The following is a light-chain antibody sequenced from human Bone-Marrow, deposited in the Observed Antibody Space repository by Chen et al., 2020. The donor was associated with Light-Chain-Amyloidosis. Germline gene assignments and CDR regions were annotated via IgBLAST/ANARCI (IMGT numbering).Light chain of an antibody. CDR3: QVWDRSSDRPV. Sequence: SYVLTQPSSVSVAPGQTATIACGGNNIGSTSVHWYQQTPGQGPLLVVYDDSDRPSGIPERLSGSNSGNTATLTISRVEAGDEADYYWQVWDRSSDRPVFGGGTKLTVL. CDR1: NIGSTS. J-gene: IGLJ3*02. V-gene: IGLV3-21*02. CDR2: DDS.